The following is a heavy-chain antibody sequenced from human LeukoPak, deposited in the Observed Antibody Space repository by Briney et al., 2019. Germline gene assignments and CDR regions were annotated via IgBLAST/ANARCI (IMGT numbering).Heavy chain of an antibody. CDR2: IYYSGST. CDR3: ARGRSVYDILDPIDC. D-gene: IGHD3-9*01. CDR1: GGSISSNSYY. Sequence: PSETLSLACAVSGGSISSNSYYWGWIRQPPGKGLEWNGSIYYSGSTYYNPSLKSRATISVNTSKNQFFLKLTSVTPAATAGYNCARGRSVYDILDPIDCWGQGTLVTVSS. J-gene: IGHJ4*02. V-gene: IGHV4-39*01.